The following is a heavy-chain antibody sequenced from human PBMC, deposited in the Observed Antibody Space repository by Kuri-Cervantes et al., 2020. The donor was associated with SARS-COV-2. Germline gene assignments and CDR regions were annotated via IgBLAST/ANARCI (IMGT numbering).Heavy chain of an antibody. V-gene: IGHV4-34*01. CDR2: INHSGST. D-gene: IGHD4-17*01. Sequence: GSLRLSCAVYGGSFSGYYWSWIRQPPGKGLEWIGEINHSGSTNYNPSLESRVTISVDTSKNQFSLKLSSVTAADTAVYYCAKHDYGDYGTFDYWGQGTLVTVSS. CDR3: AKHDYGDYGTFDY. CDR1: GGSFSGYY. J-gene: IGHJ4*02.